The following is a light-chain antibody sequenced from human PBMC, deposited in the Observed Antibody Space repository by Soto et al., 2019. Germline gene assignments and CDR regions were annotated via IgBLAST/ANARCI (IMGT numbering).Light chain of an antibody. CDR2: GAS. CDR3: EQYQTYPWT. J-gene: IGKJ5*01. V-gene: IGKV1-5*01. Sequence: DIQMTQSPSTLSAVVGDRVTITCRASQNINIWLAWYQQKPGKAPKLLIYGASSLESGVPSRFSGSGSGTEFTLTISSLQPDDFATYYCEQYQTYPWTFGQGTRLEIK. CDR1: QNINIW.